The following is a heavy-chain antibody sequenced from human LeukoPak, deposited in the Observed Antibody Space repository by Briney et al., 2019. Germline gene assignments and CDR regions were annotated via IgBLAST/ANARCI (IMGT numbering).Heavy chain of an antibody. CDR2: IRYDGSNK. D-gene: IGHD1-1*01. Sequence: PGGSLRLSCAASGFIFSSYGMHWVRQAPGKGLEWAAFIRYDGSNKYYADSVKGRFTISRDNSKNTLYLQMNSLRAEDTAVYYCARCTTGRTFGSLREIKKSREIDYWGQGTLVTVSS. J-gene: IGHJ4*02. CDR1: GFIFSSYG. V-gene: IGHV3-30*02. CDR3: ARCTTGRTFGSLREIKKSREIDY.